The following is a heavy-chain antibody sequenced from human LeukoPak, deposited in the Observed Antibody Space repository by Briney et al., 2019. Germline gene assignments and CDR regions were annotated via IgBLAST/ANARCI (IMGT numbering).Heavy chain of an antibody. CDR3: QSRFLEWLLDY. CDR2: IYYGGYT. CDR1: GGSISSNNYY. J-gene: IGHJ4*02. D-gene: IGHD3-3*01. V-gene: IGHV4-39*01. Sequence: PSETLSLTCTVSGGSISSNNYYWGWIRQPPGKGLEWIGSIYYGGYTYYNPSLKSRVTISVDTSKNQFSLKLGSVTAADTAIYYCQSRFLEWLLDYWGQGTLVTASS.